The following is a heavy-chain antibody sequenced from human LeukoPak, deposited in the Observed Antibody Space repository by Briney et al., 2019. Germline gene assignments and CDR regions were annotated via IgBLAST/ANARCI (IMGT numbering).Heavy chain of an antibody. J-gene: IGHJ4*02. V-gene: IGHV3-66*01. CDR2: IYSGGSA. Sequence: PGGSLRLSCAASGFTVSSNYMSWVRQAPGKGLEWVSVIYSGGSAYYADSMKGRFTISRDNSKTTLYFQMNSLRGEDTAVYYCAGTPEQYSSGWYSRYYFAYCGQGTLVTAPS. D-gene: IGHD6-19*01. CDR1: GFTVSSNY. CDR3: AGTPEQYSSGWYSRYYFAY.